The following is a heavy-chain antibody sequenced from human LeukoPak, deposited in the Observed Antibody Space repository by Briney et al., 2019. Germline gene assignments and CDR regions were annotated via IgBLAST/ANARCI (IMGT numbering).Heavy chain of an antibody. CDR3: ARDRTTVTTSWFDP. V-gene: IGHV3-23*01. Sequence: GGSMRLSCAASGLTFSSNAMSWVRQAPGKGLEWVSVISGSGGSTYYADSVKGRFTISRDNSKSTVFVQMNSLRAEDTAVYYCARDRTTVTTSWFDPWGRGTLVTVSS. J-gene: IGHJ5*02. CDR1: GLTFSSNA. CDR2: ISGSGGST. D-gene: IGHD4-11*01.